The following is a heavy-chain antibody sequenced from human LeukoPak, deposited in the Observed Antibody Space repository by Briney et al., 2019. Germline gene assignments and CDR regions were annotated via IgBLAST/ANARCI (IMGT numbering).Heavy chain of an antibody. CDR3: ARDLYSGYDWVGFNI. J-gene: IGHJ3*02. V-gene: IGHV4-4*02. D-gene: IGHD5-12*01. Sequence: SETLSLTCAVSGGSISTSNWWSWVRQPPGKGLEWIGEIYHSGSTNYNPSLKSRVTISVDKSKNQFSLKLRSVTAADTAVYYCARDLYSGYDWVGFNIWGQGTVVTVSS. CDR2: IYHSGST. CDR1: GGSISTSNW.